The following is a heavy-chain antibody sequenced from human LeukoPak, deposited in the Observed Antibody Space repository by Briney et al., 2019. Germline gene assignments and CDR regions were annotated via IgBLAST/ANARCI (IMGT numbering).Heavy chain of an antibody. CDR3: ARIAVAEDYYFDY. V-gene: IGHV4-39*01. CDR2: IYDSGST. D-gene: IGHD6-19*01. J-gene: IGHJ4*02. CDR1: GGSISSNSYY. Sequence: SETLSLTCTVSGGSISSNSYYWGWIRQPPGKGLEWIGSIYDSGSTYYNPSLKSRVTISVDTSKNQFSLKLRSVTAADTAVYYCARIAVAEDYYFDYWGQGTLVTVSS.